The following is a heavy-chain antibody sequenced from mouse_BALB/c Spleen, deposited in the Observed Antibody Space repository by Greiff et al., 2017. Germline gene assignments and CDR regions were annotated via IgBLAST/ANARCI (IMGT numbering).Heavy chain of an antibody. J-gene: IGHJ4*01. D-gene: IGHD2-2*01. CDR3: TRWTYGYDSYYAMDY. V-gene: IGHV1-5*01. Sequence: EVQLQESGTVLARPGASVKMSCKASGYTFTSYWMHWVKQRPGQGLEWIGAIYPGNSDTSYNQKFKGKAKLTAVTSTSTAYMELSSLTNEDSAVYYCTRWTYGYDSYYAMDYWGQGTSVTVSS. CDR2: IYPGNSDT. CDR1: GYTFTSYW.